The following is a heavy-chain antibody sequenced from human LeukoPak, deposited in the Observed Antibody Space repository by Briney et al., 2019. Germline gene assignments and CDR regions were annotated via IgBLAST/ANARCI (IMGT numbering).Heavy chain of an antibody. CDR3: ARTYYYDSSGYNYFDY. V-gene: IGHV3-30-3*01. CDR1: GFTFSSYA. D-gene: IGHD3-22*01. CDR2: ISYDGSNK. J-gene: IGHJ4*02. Sequence: PGGSLRLSCAASGFTFSSYAMHWVRQAPGKGLEWVAVISYDGSNKYYADSVKGRFTISRDNSKNTLYLQMNSLRAEDTAVYYCARTYYYDSSGYNYFDYWGQGTLVTVSS.